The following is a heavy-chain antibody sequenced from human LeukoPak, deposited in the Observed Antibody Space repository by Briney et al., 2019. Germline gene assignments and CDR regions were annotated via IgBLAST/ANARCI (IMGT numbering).Heavy chain of an antibody. J-gene: IGHJ4*02. CDR2: IYSSDST. CDR1: GGSISSYY. CDR3: AKTGVRGVIPNFDY. Sequence: PSETLSLTCTLSGGSISSYYWSWMRQPPGRGLEWIGYIYSSDSTNYNPPLKSRVTISVDTSNNQFSLKLSSVTAADTAVYYCAKTGVRGVIPNFDYWGQGTLVTVSS. D-gene: IGHD3-10*01. V-gene: IGHV4-59*01.